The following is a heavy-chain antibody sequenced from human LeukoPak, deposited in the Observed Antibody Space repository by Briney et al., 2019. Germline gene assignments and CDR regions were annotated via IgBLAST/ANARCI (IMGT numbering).Heavy chain of an antibody. Sequence: GESLKISCKGSGYSFPTSWIAWVRPMPGKGLEWMGIIYPDESNIRYSPSFQGQVTISADESISTAYLQWSSLKASDTAMYYCARPPSGGYSSSFEYWGQGTLVTVSS. CDR3: ARPPSGGYSSSFEY. D-gene: IGHD2-2*03. CDR1: GYSFPTSW. CDR2: IYPDESNI. J-gene: IGHJ4*02. V-gene: IGHV5-51*01.